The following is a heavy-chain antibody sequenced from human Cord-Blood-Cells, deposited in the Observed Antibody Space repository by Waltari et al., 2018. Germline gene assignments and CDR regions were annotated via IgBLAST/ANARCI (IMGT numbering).Heavy chain of an antibody. D-gene: IGHD5-18*01. CDR2: IYHSGST. Sequence: QVQLQESGPGLVKPSETLSLTCTVSGYSISSGYYWGWLRQPPGKGLEWIGSIYHSGSTYYNPSLKSRVTISVDTSKNQFSLKLSSVTAADTAVYYCARESRVDTAMEYSGYDDYWGQGTLVTVSS. V-gene: IGHV4-38-2*02. CDR1: GYSISSGYY. CDR3: ARESRVDTAMEYSGYDDY. J-gene: IGHJ4*02.